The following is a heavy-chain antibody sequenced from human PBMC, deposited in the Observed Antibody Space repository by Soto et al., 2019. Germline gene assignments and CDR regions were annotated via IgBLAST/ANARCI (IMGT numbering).Heavy chain of an antibody. V-gene: IGHV3-30-3*01. CDR1: GFTFSSYA. Sequence: QVQLVESGGGVVQPGRSLRLSCAASGFTFSSYAMHWVRQAPGKGVEWVAAISYDGSDKYCADSMKGQFTISRDNSKNTLYLQMNSLRAEDTAVYYCARDARTGTHWYFDLWGRGTLVTVSS. CDR2: ISYDGSDK. J-gene: IGHJ2*01. CDR3: ARDARTGTHWYFDL. D-gene: IGHD1-7*01.